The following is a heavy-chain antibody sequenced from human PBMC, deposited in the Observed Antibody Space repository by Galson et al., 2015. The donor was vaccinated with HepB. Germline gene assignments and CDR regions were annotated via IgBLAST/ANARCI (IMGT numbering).Heavy chain of an antibody. D-gene: IGHD3-9*01. CDR3: ARGAYEILTGYYLFDY. V-gene: IGHV6-1*01. CDR1: GDSVSSNSAA. J-gene: IGHJ4*02. CDR2: TYYRSKWYN. Sequence: CAIFGDSVSSNSAAWNWIRQSPSRGLEWLGRTYYRSKWYNDYAVSVKSRITINPDTSKNQFSLHLSSVTPEDTAVSFCARGAYEILTGYYLFDYWGQGTLVTVSS.